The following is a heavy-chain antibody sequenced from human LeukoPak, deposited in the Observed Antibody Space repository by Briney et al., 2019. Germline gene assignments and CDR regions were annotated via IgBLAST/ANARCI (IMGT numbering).Heavy chain of an antibody. J-gene: IGHJ3*02. CDR1: GYTFTGYY. Sequence: ASVKVSCKASGYTFTGYYMHWVRQAPGQGLEWRGWINPNSGGTNYAQKFPGRVTLTRDTSTSTVYMELSSLRSEDTAIYYCARIRDGYNDAYDIWGQGTVVTVPS. D-gene: IGHD5-24*01. CDR3: ARIRDGYNDAYDI. CDR2: INPNSGGT. V-gene: IGHV1-2*02.